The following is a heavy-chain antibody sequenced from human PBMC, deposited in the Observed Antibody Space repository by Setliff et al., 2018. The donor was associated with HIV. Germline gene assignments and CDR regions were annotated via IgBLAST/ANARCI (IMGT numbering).Heavy chain of an antibody. J-gene: IGHJ4*02. V-gene: IGHV1-69*13. CDR1: GGTFSSYA. D-gene: IGHD3-22*01. CDR2: IIPIFGTA. CDR3: ATPPTYSYTSSGYSSLDY. Sequence: SVKVSCKASGGTFSSYAISWVRQAPGQGLEWMGGIIPIFGTANYAQKFQGRVTITADDSTSTAYMELSSLRSEDTALYYCATPPTYSYTSSGYSSLDYWGQGTLVTV.